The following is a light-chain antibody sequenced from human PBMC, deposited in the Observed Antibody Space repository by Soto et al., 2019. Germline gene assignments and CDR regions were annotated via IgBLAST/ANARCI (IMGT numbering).Light chain of an antibody. CDR3: QQYGSSSWT. CDR2: GAF. CDR1: PIVTNF. Sequence: EIVLTQSPATLSLSPGERATLSCRASPIVTNFLAWYQQKPGQAPRLLIYGAFNRATGIPARFSGSGSGTDFTLTISRLEPEDFAVYYCQQYGSSSWTFGQGTKVDIK. J-gene: IGKJ1*01. V-gene: IGKV3-20*01.